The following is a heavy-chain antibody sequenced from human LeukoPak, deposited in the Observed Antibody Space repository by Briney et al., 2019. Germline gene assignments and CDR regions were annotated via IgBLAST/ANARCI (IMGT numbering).Heavy chain of an antibody. D-gene: IGHD5-24*01. CDR2: IKQDGSEK. CDR1: GFTFSSYW. Sequence: GGPLRLSCAASGFTFSSYWMSGVRQPPGKRLEWVANIKQDGSEKYYVDSVKGRFTISRDNAKTSLYLQMNSLRAEDTAVYYCARGRDGYNCWGQGTLVTVSS. J-gene: IGHJ4*02. CDR3: ARGRDGYNC. V-gene: IGHV3-7*01.